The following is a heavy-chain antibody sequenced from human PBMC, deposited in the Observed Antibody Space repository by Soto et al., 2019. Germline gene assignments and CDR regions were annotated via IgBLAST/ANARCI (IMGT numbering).Heavy chain of an antibody. CDR3: AKKSPSSIQGWAFAMDV. CDR1: GFTVPTNY. J-gene: IGHJ6*01. CDR2: SFSGGST. D-gene: IGHD1-26*01. Sequence: SLRLSLLASGFTVPTNYMIWVLQPPGKGLEWVSTSFSGGSTNYADPVRGRFSISRDNSKNTVYLQMNNLRVEDTSVYYCAKKSPSSIQGWAFAMDVWGQGTTVTVSS. V-gene: IGHV3-53*01.